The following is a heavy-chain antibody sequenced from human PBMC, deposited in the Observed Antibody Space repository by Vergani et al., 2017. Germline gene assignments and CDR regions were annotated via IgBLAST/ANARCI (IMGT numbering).Heavy chain of an antibody. CDR2: ISGSGGST. CDR3: ARLYSGYDFGGYYYYGMDV. Sequence: EVQLLESGGGLVQPGGSLRLSCAASGFTFSSYAMSWVRQAPGKGLEWVSAISGSGGSTYYADSVKGRFTISRDNAKNSLYLQMNSLRAEDTAVYYCARLYSGYDFGGYYYYGMDVWGQGTTVTVSS. CDR1: GFTFSSYA. D-gene: IGHD5-12*01. J-gene: IGHJ6*02. V-gene: IGHV3-23*01.